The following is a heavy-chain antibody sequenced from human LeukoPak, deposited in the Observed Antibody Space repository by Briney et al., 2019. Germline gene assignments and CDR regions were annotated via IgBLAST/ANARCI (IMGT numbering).Heavy chain of an antibody. CDR3: ASYSSSSDPYYGMDV. CDR2: IYPGDSDT. D-gene: IGHD6-6*01. V-gene: IGHV5-51*01. Sequence: GESLKISCKGSRYSFTSYWIGWVRQMPGKGLEWMGIIYPGDSDTRYSPSFQGQVTISADKSISTAYLQWSSLKASDTAMYYCASYSSSSDPYYGMDVWGQGTTVTVSS. CDR1: RYSFTSYW. J-gene: IGHJ6*02.